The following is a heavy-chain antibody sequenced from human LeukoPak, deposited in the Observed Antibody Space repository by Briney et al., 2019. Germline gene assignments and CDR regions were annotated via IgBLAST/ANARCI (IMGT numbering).Heavy chain of an antibody. D-gene: IGHD2-2*01. V-gene: IGHV1-46*01. CDR3: AREGGLCCSSTSCYYY. CDR1: GYTFTTYY. Sequence: ASVKVSCKASGYTFTTYYMHWVRQAPGQGLEWMGIINPSGGRTSYAQQFQGRVIMTRDTSTSTVYMQLCSLRSEDKAVYYCAREGGLCCSSTSCYYYWGQGDLVIVS. CDR2: INPSGGRT. J-gene: IGHJ4*02.